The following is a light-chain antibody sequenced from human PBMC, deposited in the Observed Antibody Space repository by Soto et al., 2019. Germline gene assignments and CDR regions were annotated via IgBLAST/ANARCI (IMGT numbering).Light chain of an antibody. CDR3: QQSYSTPYT. V-gene: IGKV1-39*01. CDR2: GAS. Sequence: DIQMTHSPPSLSASVGPRVTITCRATQSVSNYLNLYQQKPGKAPKILIYGASSLDSGGPYRFSGSGSGTDFPLTIASLQPEDFGTYYCQQSYSTPYTFGQGTKLEIK. CDR1: QSVSNY. J-gene: IGKJ2*01.